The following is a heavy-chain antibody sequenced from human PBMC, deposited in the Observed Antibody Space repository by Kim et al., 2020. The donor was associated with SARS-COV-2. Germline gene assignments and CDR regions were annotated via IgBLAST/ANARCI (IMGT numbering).Heavy chain of an antibody. J-gene: IGHJ3*02. CDR3: TRDLGVGATLRAFDI. V-gene: IGHV3-49*02. D-gene: IGHD1-26*01. Sequence: ASVKSRFTISRDDSQSIAYLQMNSLKTEDTAVYYCTRDLGVGATLRAFDIWGQGTMVTVSS.